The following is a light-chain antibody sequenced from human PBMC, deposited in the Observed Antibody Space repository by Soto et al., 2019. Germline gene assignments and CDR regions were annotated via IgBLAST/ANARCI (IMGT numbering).Light chain of an antibody. V-gene: IGKV1-39*01. CDR3: QQSYSTPPIT. CDR2: TAS. J-gene: IGKJ5*01. Sequence: DIQVTQSPSSLSASVGDRVTITFRASQGICSSLDWDQQTPGKAPKLLIYTASTLQSGVPSRFSGSGSGTDFTLTISSLQPEDFATYYCQQSYSTPPITFGQGTRLEI. CDR1: QGICSS.